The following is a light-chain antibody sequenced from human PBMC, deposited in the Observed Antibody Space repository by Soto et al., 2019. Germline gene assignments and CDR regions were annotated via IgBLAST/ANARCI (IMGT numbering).Light chain of an antibody. V-gene: IGKV3-20*01. CDR3: QHYDSLPIT. Sequence: EIVLTQSPGTPSLSPGERATLSCRASQSVSSSYLAWYQQKPGQAPRLLIYGASSRATGIPDRFSGSGSGTDFTLTISRLEPEDFAVFYCQHYDSLPITFGQGTRLEIK. CDR1: QSVSSSY. J-gene: IGKJ5*01. CDR2: GAS.